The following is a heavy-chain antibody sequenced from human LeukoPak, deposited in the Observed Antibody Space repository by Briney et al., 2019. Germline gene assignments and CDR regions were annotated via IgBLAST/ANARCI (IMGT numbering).Heavy chain of an antibody. D-gene: IGHD4-17*01. V-gene: IGHV1-2*02. CDR2: INPNSGGT. J-gene: IGHJ4*02. Sequence: ASVKVSCKASGYTFTGYYIHWVRQAPGQGLEWMGWINPNSGGTNYAQKFQGRVTMTKDTSISTAYMELSRLRSDDTAVYYCARDLGDYAFDYWGQGTLVTVSS. CDR1: GYTFTGYY. CDR3: ARDLGDYAFDY.